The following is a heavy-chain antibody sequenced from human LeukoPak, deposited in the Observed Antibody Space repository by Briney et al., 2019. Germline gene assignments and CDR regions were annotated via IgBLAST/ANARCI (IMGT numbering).Heavy chain of an antibody. Sequence: ASVKVSCKASGYTFTGYYMHWVRQAPGQGLEWMGWINPNSGGTNYAQKFQGRVTMTRDTSISTAYMELSRLRSDDTAVYYCARDSVWGSYRQADFDYWGQGTLVTVSS. CDR2: INPNSGGT. J-gene: IGHJ4*02. CDR3: ARDSVWGSYRQADFDY. V-gene: IGHV1-2*02. D-gene: IGHD3-16*02. CDR1: GYTFTGYY.